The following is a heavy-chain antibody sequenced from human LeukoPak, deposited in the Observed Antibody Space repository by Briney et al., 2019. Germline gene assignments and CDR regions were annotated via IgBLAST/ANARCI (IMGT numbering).Heavy chain of an antibody. J-gene: IGHJ4*02. Sequence: ASVKVSCKASGYTFTSYGISWVRQAPGQGLEWMGWISAYNGNTNYAQKLQGRVTMTTDTSTSTAYMELRSLRSDDTAVYYCAKGATIFGVDVYFDYWGQGTLVTVSS. D-gene: IGHD3-3*01. V-gene: IGHV1-18*01. CDR2: ISAYNGNT. CDR3: AKGATIFGVDVYFDY. CDR1: GYTFTSYG.